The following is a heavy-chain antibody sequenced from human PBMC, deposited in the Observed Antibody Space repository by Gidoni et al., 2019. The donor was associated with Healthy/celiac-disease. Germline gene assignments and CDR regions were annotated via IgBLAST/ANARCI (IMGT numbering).Heavy chain of an antibody. J-gene: IGHJ6*02. D-gene: IGHD6-13*01. CDR1: GFTFSSYW. Sequence: EVQLVESGGGLVQPGGSLRLSCAASGFTFSSYWMHWVRQAPGKGLVWVSRINRDGSSTSYADSVKGRFTISRDNAKNTLYLQMNSLRAEDTAVYYCARVTLAAAWVNYYYYGMDVWGQGTTVTVSS. V-gene: IGHV3-74*01. CDR3: ARVTLAAAWVNYYYYGMDV. CDR2: INRDGSST.